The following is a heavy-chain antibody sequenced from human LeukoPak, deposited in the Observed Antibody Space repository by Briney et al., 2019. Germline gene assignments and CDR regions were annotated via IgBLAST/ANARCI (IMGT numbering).Heavy chain of an antibody. CDR1: GFTFSSYA. D-gene: IGHD1-26*01. CDR2: ISGSGGST. Sequence: GRSLRLSCAASGFTFSSYAMSWVRQAPGKGLEWVSAISGSGGSTCYADSVKGRFTISRDNSKNTLYLQMNSLRAEDTAVYYCANPYSGSYYYGMDVWGQGTTVTVSS. J-gene: IGHJ6*02. V-gene: IGHV3-23*01. CDR3: ANPYSGSYYYGMDV.